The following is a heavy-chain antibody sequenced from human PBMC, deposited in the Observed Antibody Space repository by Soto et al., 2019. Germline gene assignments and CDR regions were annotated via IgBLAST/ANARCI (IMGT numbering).Heavy chain of an antibody. J-gene: IGHJ4*02. Sequence: SETLSLTCAVYGGSFSGYYWSWIRQPPGKGLEWIGEINHSGSTNYNPSLKSRVTISVDTSKNQFSLKLSSVTAADTAVYYCARDHTYSSSSFNYWGQGTLVTVS. CDR2: INHSGST. V-gene: IGHV4-34*01. CDR3: ARDHTYSSSSFNY. D-gene: IGHD6-6*01. CDR1: GGSFSGYY.